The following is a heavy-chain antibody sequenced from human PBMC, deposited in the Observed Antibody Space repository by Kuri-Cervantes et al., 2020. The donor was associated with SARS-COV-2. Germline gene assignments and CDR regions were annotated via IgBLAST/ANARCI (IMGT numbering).Heavy chain of an antibody. V-gene: IGHV4-61*01. Sequence: SETLSLTCTVSGGSISSGSYYWSWIRQPPGKGLEWIGYIYYSGSTNYNPSLKSRVTISVDTSKNQFSLKLSSVTAADTAVYYCARQGSSGWYLGYWGQGTLVTVSS. CDR2: IYYSGST. CDR3: ARQGSSGWYLGY. J-gene: IGHJ4*02. CDR1: GGSISSGSYY. D-gene: IGHD6-19*01.